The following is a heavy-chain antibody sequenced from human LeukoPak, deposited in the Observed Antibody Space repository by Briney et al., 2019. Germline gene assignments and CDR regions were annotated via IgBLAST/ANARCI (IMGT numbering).Heavy chain of an antibody. D-gene: IGHD2-21*02. J-gene: IGHJ4*02. Sequence: ASVKVSCKASGYTFTSYDINWVRRATGQGLEWMGWMNPNSGNTGYAQKFQGRVTMTRNTSISTAYMELSSLRSEDTAVYYCARVAYCGGDCYIFDYWGQGTLVTVSS. CDR2: MNPNSGNT. CDR1: GYTFTSYD. CDR3: ARVAYCGGDCYIFDY. V-gene: IGHV1-8*01.